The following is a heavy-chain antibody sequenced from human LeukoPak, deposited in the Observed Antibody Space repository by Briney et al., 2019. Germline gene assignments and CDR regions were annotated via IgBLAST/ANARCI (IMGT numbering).Heavy chain of an antibody. CDR1: GFTFSSYA. Sequence: GGSLRLSCAASGFTFSSYAMHWVRQAPGKGLEWVAVISIDGNNKYYADSVKGRFTISRDNSKNTLYLRMNSLRAEDTAVYYCARDKGGSYGVFDYWGQGTLVTISS. V-gene: IGHV3-30*04. D-gene: IGHD1-26*01. CDR2: ISIDGNNK. J-gene: IGHJ4*02. CDR3: ARDKGGSYGVFDY.